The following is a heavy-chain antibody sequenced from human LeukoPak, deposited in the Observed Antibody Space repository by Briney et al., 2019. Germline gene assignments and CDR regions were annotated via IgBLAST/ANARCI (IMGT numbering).Heavy chain of an antibody. CDR1: GYSFTTYW. Sequence: EESLKISCKASGYSFTTYWIAWVRQMPGKGLEWMGMIYPGDSDTRYSPSFQGQITISVDKSISIAYLQWSSLKASDTAMYYCARLLQGVAGTWGYWGQGTLVTVS. CDR3: ARLLQGVAGTWGY. V-gene: IGHV5-51*01. D-gene: IGHD6-19*01. CDR2: IYPGDSDT. J-gene: IGHJ4*02.